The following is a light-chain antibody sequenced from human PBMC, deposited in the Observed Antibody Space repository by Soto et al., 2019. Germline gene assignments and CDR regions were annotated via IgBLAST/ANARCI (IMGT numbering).Light chain of an antibody. CDR3: SSYTSSSTYV. Sequence: QSVLTQPPSVSGAPRQRVTISCSGSNSNIGNNAVNWYQQHPGKAPKLMIYEVSNRPSGVSNRFSGSKSGNTASLTISGLQAEDEADYYCSSYTSSSTYVFGTGTKLTVL. CDR1: NSNIGNNA. J-gene: IGLJ1*01. V-gene: IGLV2-14*01. CDR2: EVS.